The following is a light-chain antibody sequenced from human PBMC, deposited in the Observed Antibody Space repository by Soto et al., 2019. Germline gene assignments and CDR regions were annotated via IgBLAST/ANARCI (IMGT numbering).Light chain of an antibody. Sequence: DVQMTQSPSSLFASVGDRVTITCQATRDINIYLNWYQQKPGKAPNLLIYDASNLEIGVPSRFSGSGSGTHFTFTISSLQPEDIATYYCQQYDNLRPPITFGQGTRLEIK. CDR3: QQYDNLRPPIT. J-gene: IGKJ5*01. CDR1: RDINIY. V-gene: IGKV1-33*01. CDR2: DAS.